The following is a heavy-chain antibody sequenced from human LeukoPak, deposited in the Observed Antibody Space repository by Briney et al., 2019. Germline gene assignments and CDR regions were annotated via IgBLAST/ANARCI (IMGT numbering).Heavy chain of an antibody. CDR3: AKEVDSAYGSGSCDY. CDR2: ISGSGGST. Sequence: PGGSLRLSCAASGFTFSSYGMSWVRQAPGKGLEWVSAISGSGGSTYYADSVKGRFTISRDNSKNTLYLQMNSLRAEDMAVYYCAKEVDSAYGSGSCDYWGQGTLVTVSS. V-gene: IGHV3-23*01. J-gene: IGHJ4*02. D-gene: IGHD3-10*01. CDR1: GFTFSSYG.